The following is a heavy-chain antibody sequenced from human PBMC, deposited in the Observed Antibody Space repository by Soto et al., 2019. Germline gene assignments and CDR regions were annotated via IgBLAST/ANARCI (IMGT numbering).Heavy chain of an antibody. CDR1: GYIFTSSD. CDR2: MNPYSGNT. J-gene: IGHJ6*02. V-gene: IGHV1-8*01. Sequence: QVQLVQSGAEVKKPGASVKVSCKASGYIFTSSDINWVRQATGQGLEWMGWMNPYSGNTAYAQKFQGRVTMTRNTSISTAYMELSGLTSEDTAVYYCARMGVVPPGHYGGMDGWGQGTTVTVAS. D-gene: IGHD2-2*01. CDR3: ARMGVVPPGHYGGMDG.